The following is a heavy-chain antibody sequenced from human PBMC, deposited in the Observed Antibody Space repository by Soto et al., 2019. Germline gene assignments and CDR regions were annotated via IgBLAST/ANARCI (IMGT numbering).Heavy chain of an antibody. CDR2: MSYDGSNK. D-gene: IGHD6-19*01. J-gene: IGHJ4*02. CDR3: AQSATSGLYLEGSYFDY. CDR1: GFMFASYG. Sequence: QVQLVESGGGVVQPGKSLRLSCAASGFMFASYGMHWVRQAPGKGPEWVALMSYDGSNKFYADSVKGRFTISRDNSKYTLYLEMNNLRPEDTAVYYCAQSATSGLYLEGSYFDYWGQGTLVTVSS. V-gene: IGHV3-30*18.